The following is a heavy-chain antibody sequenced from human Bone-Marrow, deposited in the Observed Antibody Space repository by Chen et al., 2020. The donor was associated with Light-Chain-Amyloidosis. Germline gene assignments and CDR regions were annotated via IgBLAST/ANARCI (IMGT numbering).Heavy chain of an antibody. Sequence: QVQVVQSGAEVRKPGASVKVSCKVSGYTLSDVSMHWVRQAPGKGLEWVGGFDPEDEEMMYGQKFQGRVRMIEDTSTETAYMELTSLTSEDTAIYYCATDVDVGDYYETGFNYWGQGTLVTVSS. V-gene: IGHV1-24*01. CDR3: ATDVDVGDYYETGFNY. D-gene: IGHD3-22*01. J-gene: IGHJ4*02. CDR1: GYTLSDVS. CDR2: FDPEDEEM.